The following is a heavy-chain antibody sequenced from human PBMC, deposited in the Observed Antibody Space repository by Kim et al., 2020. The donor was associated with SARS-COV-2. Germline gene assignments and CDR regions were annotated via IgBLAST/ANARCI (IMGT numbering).Heavy chain of an antibody. D-gene: IGHD6-13*01. J-gene: IGHJ4*02. V-gene: IGHV5-51*01. CDR2: IHPGDSDT. Sequence: GESLKISCKGSGYSFTTYWIGWVRQMPGKGLEWMGIIHPGDSDTRYSPSFQGQVTISADKSISTAYLQWSSLKASDTAMYYCARLKGIAAAGSVDYFVYWGQGTLVTVSS. CDR3: ARLKGIAAAGSVDYFVY. CDR1: GYSFTTYW.